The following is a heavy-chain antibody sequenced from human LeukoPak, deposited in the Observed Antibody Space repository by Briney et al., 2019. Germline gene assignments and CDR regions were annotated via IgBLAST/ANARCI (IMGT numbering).Heavy chain of an antibody. Sequence: ASVKVSCKASGYTFTGYYMHWVRQAPGQGLEWMGWINPNSGGTKYAQKFQGRVTMTRDTSISTAYMELNRLRSDDTAVYYCAKDRARVATMVGAFDIWGQGTMVTVSS. J-gene: IGHJ3*02. D-gene: IGHD5-12*01. V-gene: IGHV1-2*02. CDR2: INPNSGGT. CDR1: GYTFTGYY. CDR3: AKDRARVATMVGAFDI.